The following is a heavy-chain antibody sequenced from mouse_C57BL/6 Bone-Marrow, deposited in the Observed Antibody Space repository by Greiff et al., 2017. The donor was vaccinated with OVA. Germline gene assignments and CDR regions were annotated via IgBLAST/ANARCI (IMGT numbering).Heavy chain of an antibody. J-gene: IGHJ3*01. D-gene: IGHD2-3*01. CDR1: GYTFTSYW. Sequence: QVQLQQPGAELVKPGASVKLSCKASGYTFTSYWMHWVKQRPGQGLEWIGMIHPNSGSTNYNEKFKSKATLTVDKSSSTAYMQLSSLPSEDSAVYYCARGGGDGYYEFAYWGQGTLVTVSA. CDR3: ARGGGDGYYEFAY. CDR2: IHPNSGST. V-gene: IGHV1-64*01.